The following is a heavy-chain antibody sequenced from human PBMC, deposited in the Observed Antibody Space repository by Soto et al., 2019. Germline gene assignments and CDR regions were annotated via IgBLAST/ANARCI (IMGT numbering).Heavy chain of an antibody. CDR1: GYSFTSYW. D-gene: IGHD2-15*01. V-gene: IGHV5-51*01. J-gene: IGHJ6*02. CDR3: ARTGDCSGGSCYSLVYGMDV. Sequence: GESLKISCKGSGYSFTSYWIGWVRQMPGKGLEWMGIIYPGDSDTRYSPSFQGQVTISADKSISTAYLQWSSLKASDTAMYYCARTGDCSGGSCYSLVYGMDVWGQGTTVTVSS. CDR2: IYPGDSDT.